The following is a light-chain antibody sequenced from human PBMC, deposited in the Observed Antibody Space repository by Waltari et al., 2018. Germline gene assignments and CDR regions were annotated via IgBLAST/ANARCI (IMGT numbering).Light chain of an antibody. Sequence: QTVMTQAPSVSVSPGGTVTRTFALSSGSVFPTYSPSWYQQTPGQAPRTLIHSTNTRSSGVPDRFSGSILGNKAALTITGAQADDESDYYCLLYMGSGIWVFGGGTKLTVL. CDR3: LLYMGSGIWV. CDR1: SGSVFPTYS. V-gene: IGLV8-61*01. J-gene: IGLJ3*02. CDR2: STN.